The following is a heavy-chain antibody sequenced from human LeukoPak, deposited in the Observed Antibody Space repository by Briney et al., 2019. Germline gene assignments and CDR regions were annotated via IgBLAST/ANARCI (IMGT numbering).Heavy chain of an antibody. CDR1: RFTFSSYA. CDR2: ISSGGGST. Sequence: PGGSLRLSCAASRFTFSSYAMSWVRQAPGKGLEWVSTISSGGGSTYYADSVKGRFTISRDNSKNTLYLQMNSLRADDTAVYYCARSPTAINGYFDPWGQGTLVTVSS. CDR3: ARSPTAINGYFDP. V-gene: IGHV3-23*01. D-gene: IGHD2-2*01. J-gene: IGHJ5*02.